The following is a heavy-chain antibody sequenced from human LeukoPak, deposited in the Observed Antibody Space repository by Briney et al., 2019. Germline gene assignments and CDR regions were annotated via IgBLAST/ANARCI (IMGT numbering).Heavy chain of an antibody. CDR1: GFTFSSYG. CDR2: ISYDGSNT. Sequence: PGGSLRLSCAASGFTFSSYGMHWVRQAPGKGLEWVAVISYDGSNTYYADSVKGRFTISRDNSKNALYLQMNSLRAEDTAVYYCARDDYGMDVWGQGTTVTVSS. J-gene: IGHJ6*02. V-gene: IGHV3-30*03. CDR3: ARDDYGMDV.